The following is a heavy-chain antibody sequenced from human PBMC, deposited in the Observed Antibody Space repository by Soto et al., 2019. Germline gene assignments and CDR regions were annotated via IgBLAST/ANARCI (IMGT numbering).Heavy chain of an antibody. D-gene: IGHD3-22*01. V-gene: IGHV3-64D*06. J-gene: IGHJ4*02. CDR3: VKPPGYYYDSRAYYSV. Sequence: PGGTLRHSYSAAEFNFVGYAGHCVRKAPENGLDYVSAISSKGDTTYFADTVKGRFTISRDNSKNTLYLQMSSLRAEDTAVYYCVKPPGYYYDSRAYYSVWGQGTLVTVSS. CDR2: ISSKGDTT. CDR1: EFNFVGYA.